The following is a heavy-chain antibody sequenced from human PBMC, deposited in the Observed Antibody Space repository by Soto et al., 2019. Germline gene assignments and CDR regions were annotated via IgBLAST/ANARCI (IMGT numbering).Heavy chain of an antibody. Sequence: PGESLKISCKGSGYSFATYWIAWVRQMPGKGLEWMGTIYGDDSDTRYSPSFRYSPSLQGQVTFSADKSISTAYLHWSTLKASDTAMYYCARGPRGGSGTNCFDSWGQGTLVTVSS. D-gene: IGHD3-10*01. CDR2: IYGDDSDT. CDR1: GYSFATYW. J-gene: IGHJ5*01. V-gene: IGHV5-51*01. CDR3: ARGPRGGSGTNCFDS.